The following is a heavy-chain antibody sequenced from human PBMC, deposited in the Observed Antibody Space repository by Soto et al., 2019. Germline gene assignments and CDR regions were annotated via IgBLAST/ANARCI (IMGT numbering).Heavy chain of an antibody. V-gene: IGHV4-31*03. CDR3: ARSLDDSGGYNTNWFDP. CDR1: GASMSSGGYY. J-gene: IGHJ5*02. D-gene: IGHD3-22*01. CDR2: IYYSGST. Sequence: QVQLQESGPGLGKPSQTLSLTCTVSGASMSSGGYYWRWIRQHPGKGLEWVRYIYYSGSTYYNPALNSGATISVDTSKNRFSLKGSSVTAADTAVYYCARSLDDSGGYNTNWFDPWGQGTMVTVFS.